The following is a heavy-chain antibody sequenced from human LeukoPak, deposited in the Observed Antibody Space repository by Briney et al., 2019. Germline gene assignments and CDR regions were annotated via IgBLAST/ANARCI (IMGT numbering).Heavy chain of an antibody. CDR2: ISWDGGST. CDR1: GFTFDDYT. V-gene: IGHV3-43*01. CDR3: AKDIGRGYCSGGSCYLFDY. D-gene: IGHD2-15*01. Sequence: GGSLRLSCVDSGFTFDDYTMHWVRQAPGKGLEWVSLISWDGGSTYYADSVKGRFTISRDNSKNSLYLQMNSLRTEDTALYYCAKDIGRGYCSGGSCYLFDYWGQGTLVTVSS. J-gene: IGHJ4*02.